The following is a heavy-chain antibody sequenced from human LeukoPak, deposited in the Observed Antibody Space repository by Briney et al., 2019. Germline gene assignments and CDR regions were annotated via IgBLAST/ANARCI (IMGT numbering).Heavy chain of an antibody. CDR1: GYSISSGYY. D-gene: IGHD2-2*01. CDR3: ARGGYCSSTSCYPWFDP. Sequence: SETLSLTCTVSGYSISSGYYLGWIRQPPGKGLEWIGSIYHSGSTYYNPSLKSRVTISVDTSKNQFSLKLSSVTAADTAVYYCARGGYCSSTSCYPWFDPWGQGTLVTVSS. V-gene: IGHV4-38-2*02. J-gene: IGHJ5*02. CDR2: IYHSGST.